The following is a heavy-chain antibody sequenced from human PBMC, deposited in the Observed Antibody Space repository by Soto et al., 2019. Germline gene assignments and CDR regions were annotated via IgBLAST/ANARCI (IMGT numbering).Heavy chain of an antibody. CDR2: ISYDGSNK. CDR3: AKEYSSGWDYYGMDV. V-gene: IGHV3-30*18. J-gene: IGHJ6*02. D-gene: IGHD6-19*01. Sequence: QVQLVESGGGVVQPGRSLRLSCAASGFTFSSYGMHWVRQAPGKGLEWVAVISYDGSNKYYADSVKGRFTISRDNSKNTLYLQMNSLRAEDTAGNYWAKEYSSGWDYYGMDVWGQGATVTVSS. CDR1: GFTFSSYG.